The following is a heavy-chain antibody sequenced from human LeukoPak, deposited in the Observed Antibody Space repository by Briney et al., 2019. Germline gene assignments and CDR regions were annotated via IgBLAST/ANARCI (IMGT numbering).Heavy chain of an antibody. CDR1: GGSISSGGYY. V-gene: IGHV4-61*02. CDR2: IYTSGST. J-gene: IGHJ4*02. CDR3: ARGSYYGLFDY. D-gene: IGHD1-26*01. Sequence: SQTLSLTCTVSGGSISSGGYYWSWIRQPAGKGLEWIGRIYTSGSTNYNPSLKSRVTMSVDTSKNQFSLKLSSVTAADTAVYYCARGSYYGLFDYWGQGTLVTVSS.